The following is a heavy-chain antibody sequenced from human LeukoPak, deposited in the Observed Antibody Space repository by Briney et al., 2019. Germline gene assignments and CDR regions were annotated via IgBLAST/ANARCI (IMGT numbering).Heavy chain of an antibody. CDR3: ARTESSSWYFYGMDV. CDR1: GGSFSGYY. CDR2: INHSGST. V-gene: IGHV4-34*01. D-gene: IGHD6-13*01. J-gene: IGHJ6*02. Sequence: PSETLSLTCAVYGGSFSGYYWSWIRQPPGKGLEWIGEINHSGSTNYNPSLKSRVTISVDTSKNQFSLKLSSVTAADTAVYYCARTESSSWYFYGMDVWGQGTTVTVSS.